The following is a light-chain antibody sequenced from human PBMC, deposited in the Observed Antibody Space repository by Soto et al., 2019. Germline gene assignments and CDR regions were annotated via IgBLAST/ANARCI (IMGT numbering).Light chain of an antibody. CDR1: SSDVGGYNH. J-gene: IGLJ1*01. Sequence: QSVLTQPASVSGSPGQSITISCTGTSSDVGGYNHVSWYQQHPGKAPKLMIYDVSNRPSGVSDRFSGSKSGNTASLTISGLQAEDEADYYCSSFTTSITDVFGTGTKLTVL. V-gene: IGLV2-14*01. CDR2: DVS. CDR3: SSFTTSITDV.